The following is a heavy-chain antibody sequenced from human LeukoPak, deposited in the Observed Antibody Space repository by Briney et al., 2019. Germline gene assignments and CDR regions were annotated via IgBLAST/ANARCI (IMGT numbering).Heavy chain of an antibody. CDR1: GGSISSYY. CDR3: AREGSSGYNYPFDY. V-gene: IGHV4-59*01. D-gene: IGHD3-22*01. J-gene: IGHJ4*02. Sequence: SETLSLTCTVSGGSISSYYWSWIRQPPGKGLEWIGYIYYSGSSNYNPSLKSRVTISVDTSRNQFSLRLTSVTAADTAVYYCAREGSSGYNYPFDYWGQGTLVTVSS. CDR2: IYYSGSS.